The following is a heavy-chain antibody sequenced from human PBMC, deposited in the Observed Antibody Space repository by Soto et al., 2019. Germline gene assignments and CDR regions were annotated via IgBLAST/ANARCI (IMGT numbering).Heavy chain of an antibody. V-gene: IGHV1-3*01. CDR3: ARVGGYYVIDY. Sequence: QVQLVQSGAEVKKPGASVKVSCKASGYTFTSYAMHWVRQAPGQRLEWMGWINAGNGNTKYSQKFQGRVTITRDTSASTAYMELSSMRAEDTAVYYCARVGGYYVIDYWGQGTLVTVSS. CDR2: INAGNGNT. CDR1: GYTFTSYA. D-gene: IGHD3-22*01. J-gene: IGHJ4*02.